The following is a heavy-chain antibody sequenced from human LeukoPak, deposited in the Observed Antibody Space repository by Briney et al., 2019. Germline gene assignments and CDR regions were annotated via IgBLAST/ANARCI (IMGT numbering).Heavy chain of an antibody. D-gene: IGHD6-19*01. V-gene: IGHV3-30-3*01. CDR3: ARDEYSSGSFDY. CDR2: ISYDESNK. Sequence: GGSLRLSCAASGFTFSSYAMHWVRQAPGKGLEWVAVISYDESNKYYADSVKGRFTISRDNSKNTLYLQMNSLRSDDTAVYYCARDEYSSGSFDYWGQGTLVTVSS. CDR1: GFTFSSYA. J-gene: IGHJ4*02.